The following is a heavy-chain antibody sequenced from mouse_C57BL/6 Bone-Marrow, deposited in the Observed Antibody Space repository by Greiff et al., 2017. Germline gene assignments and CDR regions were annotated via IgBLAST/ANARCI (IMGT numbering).Heavy chain of an antibody. CDR3: TTSRLISALVAFLYCYFDV. J-gene: IGHJ1*03. Sequence: VQLQQSGAELVRPGASVKLSCTASGFNIKDDYMHWVKQRPEQGLEWIGWIDPENGDTEYASKFPGKATITADTSSNTAYLQLSRLTSEDTAVYYCTTSRLISALVAFLYCYFDVWGTGTTVTVSS. D-gene: IGHD1-1*01. V-gene: IGHV14-4*01. CDR2: IDPENGDT. CDR1: GFNIKDDY.